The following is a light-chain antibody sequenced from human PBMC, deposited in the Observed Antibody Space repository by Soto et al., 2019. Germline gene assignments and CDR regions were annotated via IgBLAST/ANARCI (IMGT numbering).Light chain of an antibody. CDR2: DAS. Sequence: EIEMMQSPATLSVSPGERVTLSSRASQSVSSNLAWYQQKLGQAPRLLIYDASTRATGIPARFSGSGSGTEFTLTISSLQSQDFAVYFCQQYNNWPPYTFGQGTKLEIK. V-gene: IGKV3-15*01. CDR3: QQYNNWPPYT. CDR1: QSVSSN. J-gene: IGKJ2*01.